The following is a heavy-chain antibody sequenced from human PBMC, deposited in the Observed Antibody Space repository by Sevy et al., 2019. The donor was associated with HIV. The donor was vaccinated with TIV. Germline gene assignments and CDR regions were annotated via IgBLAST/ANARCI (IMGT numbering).Heavy chain of an antibody. CDR2: ISSSSSYI. CDR1: GFTFSSYN. CDR3: ARVVAYCSGGSCFAGYYYGMDV. Sequence: GGSLRLSCAASGFTFSSYNMNWVRQAPGKGLEWVSSISSSSSYIYYADSVKGRFTISRDNAKDSLYLQMNTPRAEDTAVYYCARVVAYCSGGSCFAGYYYGMDVWGQGTTVTVSS. D-gene: IGHD2-15*01. J-gene: IGHJ6*02. V-gene: IGHV3-21*01.